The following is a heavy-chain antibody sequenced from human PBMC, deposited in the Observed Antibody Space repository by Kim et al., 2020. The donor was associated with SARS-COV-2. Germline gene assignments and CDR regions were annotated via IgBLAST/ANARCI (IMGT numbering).Heavy chain of an antibody. J-gene: IGHJ5*02. Sequence: GGSLRLSCAASGFTFSSYSMNWVRQAPGKGLEWVSYISSSSSTIYYADSVKGRFTISRDNAKNSLYLQMNSLRDEDTAVYYCARDQRIAAAGRYNWFDPWGQGTLVTVSS. CDR3: ARDQRIAAAGRYNWFDP. CDR1: GFTFSSYS. CDR2: ISSSSSTI. D-gene: IGHD6-13*01. V-gene: IGHV3-48*02.